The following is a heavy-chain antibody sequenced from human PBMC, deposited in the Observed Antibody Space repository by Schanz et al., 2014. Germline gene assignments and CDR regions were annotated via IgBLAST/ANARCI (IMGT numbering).Heavy chain of an antibody. J-gene: IGHJ5*02. CDR3: TSMATIPRNWFDP. D-gene: IGHD2-2*02. V-gene: IGHV3-15*01. CDR1: GFTFSSYW. CDR2: IKSNTDGGTT. Sequence: EVQLVESGGGLVQPGGSLRLSCAASGFTFSSYWMSWVRQAPGKGLEWVGRIKSNTDGGTTDYATPVKGRFTISRDDSKNTLYLQMNSLKSEDTAVYYCTSMATIPRNWFDPWGQGTLVTVSS.